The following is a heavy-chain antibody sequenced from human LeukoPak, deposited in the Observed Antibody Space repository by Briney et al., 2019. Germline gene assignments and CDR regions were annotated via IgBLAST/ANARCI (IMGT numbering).Heavy chain of an antibody. J-gene: IGHJ5*02. CDR1: GGSIRSYY. CDR2: IYYSGST. Sequence: SETLSLTCSVSGGSIRSYYWNWIRQPPGKGLEWIGYIYYSGSTNYNPSLKSRVSISVDTSKNQFSLKLRSVSAADTAVYYCATSSGWYERNTWGGWFDPWGQGTLVTVSS. D-gene: IGHD6-19*01. V-gene: IGHV4-59*01. CDR3: ATSSGWYERNTWGGWFDP.